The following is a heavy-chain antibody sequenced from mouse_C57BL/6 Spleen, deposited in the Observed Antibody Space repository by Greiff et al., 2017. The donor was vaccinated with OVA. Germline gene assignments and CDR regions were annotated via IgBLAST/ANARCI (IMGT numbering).Heavy chain of an antibody. Sequence: EVKLVESGGGLVKPGGSLKLSCAASGFTFSSYAMSWVRQTPEKRLEWVATISDGGSYTYYPDNVKGRFTISRDNAKNNLYLQMSHLKSEDTAMYYCARDRTYYSNYAMDYWGQGTSVTVSS. CDR3: ARDRTYYSNYAMDY. D-gene: IGHD2-12*01. V-gene: IGHV5-4*01. J-gene: IGHJ4*01. CDR1: GFTFSSYA. CDR2: ISDGGSYT.